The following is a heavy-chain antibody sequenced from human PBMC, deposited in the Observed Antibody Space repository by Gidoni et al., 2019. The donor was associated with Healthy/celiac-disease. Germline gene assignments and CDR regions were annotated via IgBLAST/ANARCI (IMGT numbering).Heavy chain of an antibody. Sequence: QVQLVESGGGVVQPGRSLRLSCAAPGFTFSTYALHWVRPAPGKGLEWVAVISDDGSNKYYADSVKGRFTISRDNSKNTLYLQMNSLRAEDTAVYYCARGDIVVVPAAFGTFPQTPRGAFDIWGQGTMVTVSS. D-gene: IGHD2-2*01. V-gene: IGHV3-30-3*01. CDR1: GFTFSTYA. CDR3: ARGDIVVVPAAFGTFPQTPRGAFDI. CDR2: ISDDGSNK. J-gene: IGHJ3*02.